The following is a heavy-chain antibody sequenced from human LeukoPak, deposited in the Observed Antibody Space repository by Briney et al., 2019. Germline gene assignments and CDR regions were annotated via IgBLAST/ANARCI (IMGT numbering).Heavy chain of an antibody. CDR1: GFTFSDYT. CDR3: ARSGSGWYGY. V-gene: IGHV3-48*04. D-gene: IGHD6-19*01. J-gene: IGHJ4*02. CDR2: IDLTSTTK. Sequence: GGSLRLSCTASGFTFSDYTMNWVRQAPGKGLEWLSYIDLTSTTKYYADSVKGRFTISRDNAKNTLYLQMNSLRAEDTAVYYCARSGSGWYGYWGQGTLVTVSS.